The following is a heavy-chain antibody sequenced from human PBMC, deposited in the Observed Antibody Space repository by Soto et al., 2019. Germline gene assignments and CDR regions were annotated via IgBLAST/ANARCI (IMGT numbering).Heavy chain of an antibody. D-gene: IGHD3-22*01. V-gene: IGHV4-31*03. CDR3: ARTYREDSSGYYIVNWFDP. Sequence: PSETLSLTCTVSGGSISSGGYYWSWIRQHPGKGLEWIGYIYYSGSTYYNPSLKSRVTISVDTSKNQFSLKLSSVTAADTAVYYCARTYREDSSGYYIVNWFDPWGQGTLVTVSS. J-gene: IGHJ5*02. CDR1: GGSISSGGYY. CDR2: IYYSGST.